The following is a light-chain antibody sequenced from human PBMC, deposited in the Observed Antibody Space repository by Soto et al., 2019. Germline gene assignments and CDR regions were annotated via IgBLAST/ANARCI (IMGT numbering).Light chain of an antibody. CDR3: SSFTTSYFYV. CDR1: GRDIGAYDY. V-gene: IGLV2-14*01. Sequence: QSALTQPASVSGSPGQSITISCTGSGRDIGAYDYVSWYKQHPGKAPKLIIYGVINRPSGVSHRFSASKSAFTASLTISGLQAEDEADYYCSSFTTSYFYVFGPGTKVTVL. J-gene: IGLJ1*01. CDR2: GVI.